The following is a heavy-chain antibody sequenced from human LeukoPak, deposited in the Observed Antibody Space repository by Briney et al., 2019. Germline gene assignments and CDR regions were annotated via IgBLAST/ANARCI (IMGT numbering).Heavy chain of an antibody. CDR3: ARTGTYFYDSSGPTSPD. Sequence: GGSLRLSCAASGFTFSSYSMNWVRQAPGKGLEWVSSISSSSSYIYYADSVKGRFTISRDNAKNSLYLQMNSLRAEDTAVYYCARTGTYFYDSSGPTSPDWGQGTLVTVSS. D-gene: IGHD3-22*01. CDR1: GFTFSSYS. J-gene: IGHJ4*02. CDR2: ISSSSSYI. V-gene: IGHV3-21*01.